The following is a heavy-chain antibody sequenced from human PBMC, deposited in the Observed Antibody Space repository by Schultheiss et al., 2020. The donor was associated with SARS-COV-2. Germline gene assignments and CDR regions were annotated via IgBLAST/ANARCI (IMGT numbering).Heavy chain of an antibody. CDR2: ISYDGSDT. V-gene: IGHV3-30*03. J-gene: IGHJ4*01. Sequence: GGSLRLSCAASGFTFSRYGMHWVRQAPGKGLEWVAVISYDGSDTYQADSVRGRFTISRDNSKNTLYRQMTSLKVNDTAVYYCARSHARHCGGDCDFDYWG. CDR1: GFTFSRYG. D-gene: IGHD2-21*02. CDR3: ARSHARHCGGDCDFDY.